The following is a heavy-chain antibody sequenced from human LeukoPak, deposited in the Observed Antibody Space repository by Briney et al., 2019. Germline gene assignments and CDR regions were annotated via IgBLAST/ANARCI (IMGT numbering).Heavy chain of an antibody. CDR3: ATGEDYCDNGDCYYDFDY. D-gene: IGHD2-21*02. Sequence: ASVRVSCKISGNALSEVSIHWVRQARGGGLEWMGGFDPIDIGSMRAQKFQGRLTISDDTSTDTAYLELTSLRSDDTAVYYCATGEDYCDNGDCYYDFDYWGQGTLVTVSS. V-gene: IGHV1-24*01. CDR2: FDPIDIGS. J-gene: IGHJ4*02. CDR1: GNALSEVS.